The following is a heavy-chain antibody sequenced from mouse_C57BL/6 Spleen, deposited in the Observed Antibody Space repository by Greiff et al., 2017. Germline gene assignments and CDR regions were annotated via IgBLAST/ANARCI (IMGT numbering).Heavy chain of an antibody. CDR3: ARSITTVVANAMDY. D-gene: IGHD1-1*01. V-gene: IGHV1-39*01. Sequence: VQLHQSGPELVKPGASVKISCKASGYSFTDYNMNWVKQSNGKSLEWIGVINPNYGTTSYNQKFKGKATLTVDQSSSTAYMQLNSLTSEDSAVYYCARSITTVVANAMDYWGQGTSVTVSS. J-gene: IGHJ4*01. CDR1: GYSFTDYN. CDR2: INPNYGTT.